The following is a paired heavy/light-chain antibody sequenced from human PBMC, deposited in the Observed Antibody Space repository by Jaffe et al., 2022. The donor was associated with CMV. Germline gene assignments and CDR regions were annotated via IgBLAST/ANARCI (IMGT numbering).Light chain of an antibody. J-gene: IGKJ2*01. CDR3: QESDSTPYT. CDR2: AAS. V-gene: IGKV1-39*01. Sequence: DIQMTQSPSSLSASVGDRVTITCRASQSISSHLNWYQQKPGKAPKLLIYAASSFQSGVPSRFSGSGSGTDFTLTISTLQPEDFATYYCQESDSTPYTFGQGTKLEIK. CDR1: QSISSH.
Heavy chain of an antibody. CDR2: ISSSSAYI. CDR1: GFTFSINS. D-gene: IGHD4-17*01. Sequence: EVQLVESGGGLVKPGGSLRLSCAASGFTFSINSMNWVRQAPGKGLEWVSSISSSSAYIYYADSVKGRFTISRDNAKNSLYLQMNSLRAEDTAVYYCASTTVTTWGIFDYWGQGTLVTVSS. CDR3: ASTTVTTWGIFDY. J-gene: IGHJ4*02. V-gene: IGHV3-21*01.